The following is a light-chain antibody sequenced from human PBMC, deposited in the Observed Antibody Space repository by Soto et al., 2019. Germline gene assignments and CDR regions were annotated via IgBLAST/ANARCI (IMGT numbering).Light chain of an antibody. V-gene: IGKV1-5*01. J-gene: IGKJ1*01. CDR1: QTISNW. CDR3: QHYNRYSEA. CDR2: DVS. Sequence: DIQMTQSPSTLSASVGDRVTITCRASQTISNWLAWYQQKPGKAPKLLIYDVSSLESGVPSRFRGSGSGTEFTLTISSLQPDDFATYYCQHYNRYSEAFGQGTKVDIK.